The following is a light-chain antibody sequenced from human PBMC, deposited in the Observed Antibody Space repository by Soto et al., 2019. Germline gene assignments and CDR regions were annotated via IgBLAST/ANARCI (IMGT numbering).Light chain of an antibody. J-gene: IGLJ2*01. Sequence: QSALTQPASVSGSPGQSITISCTGTSSDVGGYNYVSWYQQHPGKAPKLMIYEVTYRPSGVSNRFSGFKSSNTGSLTISGHQAEDEADYYCSSYTTSTTVLFGGGTKLTVL. CDR2: EVT. V-gene: IGLV2-14*01. CDR3: SSYTTSTTVL. CDR1: SSDVGGYNY.